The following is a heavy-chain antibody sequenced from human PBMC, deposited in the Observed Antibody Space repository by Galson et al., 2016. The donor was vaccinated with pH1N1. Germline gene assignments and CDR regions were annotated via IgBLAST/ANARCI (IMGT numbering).Heavy chain of an antibody. CDR3: ARVGLIAVAGHCDF. D-gene: IGHD6-19*01. Sequence: SVKVSCKASGYTFTAYHLHWVRQAPGQGLEWVGRISPNSGGTLYAQDFHGRVTMTRDTSINTAYMELSQLKSDDTGVYYCARVGLIAVAGHCDFWGQGALVTVSS. J-gene: IGHJ4*02. V-gene: IGHV1-2*05. CDR1: GYTFTAYH. CDR2: ISPNSGGT.